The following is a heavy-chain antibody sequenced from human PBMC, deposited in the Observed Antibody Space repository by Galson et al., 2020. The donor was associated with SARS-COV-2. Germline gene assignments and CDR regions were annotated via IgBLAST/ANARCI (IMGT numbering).Heavy chain of an antibody. D-gene: IGHD6-19*01. V-gene: IGHV2-26*01. CDR3: VRIVRPWLVVSYYYYYMDV. CDR2: IFSNDEK. Sequence: SGPTLVKPTETLTLTCTVSGFSLSNARMGVSWIRQPPGKALEWLAHIFSNDEKSYSTSLKSRLTISKDTSKSQVVLTMTNMDPVDTATYYCVRIVRPWLVVSYYYYYMDVWGKGTTVTVSS. CDR1: GFSLSNARMG. J-gene: IGHJ6*03.